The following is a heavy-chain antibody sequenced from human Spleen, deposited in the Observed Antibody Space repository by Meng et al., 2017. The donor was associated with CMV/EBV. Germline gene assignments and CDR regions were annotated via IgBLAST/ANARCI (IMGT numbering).Heavy chain of an antibody. J-gene: IGHJ4*02. CDR1: GVSISSSTW. CDR2: IYHSGST. CDR3: ARVGGSGWGSATLDY. D-gene: IGHD6-19*01. Sequence: SGVSISSSTWWSWVRQPTGKGLEWIGEIYHSGSTNYNPSLKSRITISVDKSKNQFSLNLTSVTAADTAVYYCARVGGSGWGSATLDYWGQGTLVTVSS. V-gene: IGHV4-4*02.